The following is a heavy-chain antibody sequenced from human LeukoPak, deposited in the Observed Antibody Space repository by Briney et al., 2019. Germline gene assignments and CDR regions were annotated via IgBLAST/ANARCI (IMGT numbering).Heavy chain of an antibody. CDR2: ISARGST. V-gene: IGHV4-59*01. D-gene: IGHD2-8*01. CDR3: ARDRDIYCANGVCYNWFFDL. CDR1: SGSISSYY. Sequence: SETLSLTCTVSSGSISSYYWSWIRQPPGKGLEWIGYISARGSTNYNPSLKGRVTISVDTSKNQFSLRLSSVTAADTAVYYCARDRDIYCANGVCYNWFFDLWGRGTLVTVSS. J-gene: IGHJ2*01.